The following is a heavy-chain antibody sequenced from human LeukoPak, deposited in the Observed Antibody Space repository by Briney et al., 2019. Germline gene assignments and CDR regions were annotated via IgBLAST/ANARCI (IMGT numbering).Heavy chain of an antibody. V-gene: IGHV1-24*01. Sequence: ASVKVYCKVSGYTLTELSMHWVRQAPGKGIEWMGGFDPEDGETIYAQKFQGRVTMTEDTSTDTAYMELSSLRSEDTAVYYCATVAGILGYFDYWGQGTLVTVSS. D-gene: IGHD6-19*01. CDR1: GYTLTELS. CDR3: ATVAGILGYFDY. J-gene: IGHJ4*02. CDR2: FDPEDGET.